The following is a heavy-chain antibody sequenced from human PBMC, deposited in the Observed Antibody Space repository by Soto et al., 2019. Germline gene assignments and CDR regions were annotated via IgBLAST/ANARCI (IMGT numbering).Heavy chain of an antibody. CDR3: ARGGVYCSGGSCPDNWFDP. D-gene: IGHD2-15*01. CDR2: ISAYNGNT. V-gene: IGHV1-18*01. CDR1: GYTFTNYG. J-gene: IGHJ5*02. Sequence: QVQLVQSGAEVKKPGASVKVSCKASGYTFTNYGISWVRQAPGQGLEWMGWISAYNGNTKYAQKFQGRVTMNTDTSTSTAYMERRSLRSDDTAVYYCARGGVYCSGGSCPDNWFDPWGQGTLVTVSS.